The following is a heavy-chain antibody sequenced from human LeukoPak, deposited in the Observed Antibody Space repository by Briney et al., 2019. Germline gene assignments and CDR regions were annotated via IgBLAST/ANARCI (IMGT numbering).Heavy chain of an antibody. V-gene: IGHV3-21*01. D-gene: IGHD2-15*01. CDR3: ARLLAAPNYYYGMDV. CDR1: GFTYSSYS. J-gene: IGHJ6*04. Sequence: GGSLRLSCAASGFTYSSYSMNWVRQAPGKGLEWVSSISSSSSYIYYADSVKGRFTISRDNAKNSLYLQMNSLRAEDTAVYYCARLLAAPNYYYGMDVWGKGTTVTVSS. CDR2: ISSSSSYI.